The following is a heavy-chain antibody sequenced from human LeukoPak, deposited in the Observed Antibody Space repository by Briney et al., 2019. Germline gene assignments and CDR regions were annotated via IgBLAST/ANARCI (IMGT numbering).Heavy chain of an antibody. Sequence: ASVKVSCKASGYTFTSYGISWVRQAPGQGLEWMGWISAYNGNTNYAQNLQGRVTVTTDTSTSTAYMELRSLRSDDTAMYYCARGIVVVTADYWYFDLWGRGTLVTVSS. CDR2: ISAYNGNT. J-gene: IGHJ2*01. CDR1: GYTFTSYG. CDR3: ARGIVVVTADYWYFDL. D-gene: IGHD2-21*02. V-gene: IGHV1-18*01.